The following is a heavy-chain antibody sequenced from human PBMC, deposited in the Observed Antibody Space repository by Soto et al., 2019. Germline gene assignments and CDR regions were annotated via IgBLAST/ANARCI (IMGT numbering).Heavy chain of an antibody. Sequence: QVQLVQSGPEVKKTGNSVKVSCKASGGTFSSRAISWVRQAPGQGLEWMGGIIPVFGRVNYAEKFQDRVTITADESTGTVYMELSSLRSEDTALYYCANSRGGTFLGYHGMDIWGQGTTVSVSS. CDR2: IIPVFGRV. D-gene: IGHD3-16*01. CDR3: ANSRGGTFLGYHGMDI. J-gene: IGHJ6*02. CDR1: GGTFSSRA. V-gene: IGHV1-69*01.